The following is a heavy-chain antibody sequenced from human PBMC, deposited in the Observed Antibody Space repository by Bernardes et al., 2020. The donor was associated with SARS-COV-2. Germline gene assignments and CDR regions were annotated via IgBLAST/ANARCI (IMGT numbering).Heavy chain of an antibody. V-gene: IGHV1-18*01. CDR1: GYTFYNYG. D-gene: IGHD3-3*01. CDR3: ARGKNSYLDGSGYSYVDD. CDR2: ISAYNGNT. J-gene: IGHJ4*02. Sequence: ASVKVSCKASGYTFYNYGFSWVRQAPGQGLEWMGWISAYNGNTNQAEKFQGRVTMTTDTSTNTAYMELRSLRSDDTAVYYCARGKNSYLDGSGYSYVDDWGQGTLVTVSS.